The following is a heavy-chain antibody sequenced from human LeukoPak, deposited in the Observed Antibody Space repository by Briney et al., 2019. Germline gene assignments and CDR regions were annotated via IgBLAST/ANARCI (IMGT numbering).Heavy chain of an antibody. D-gene: IGHD2-15*01. J-gene: IGHJ4*02. CDR3: ASWGAYCSGGSCYYAIDY. CDR1: GGSISSYY. CDR2: IYYSGST. V-gene: IGHV4-59*01. Sequence: PSETLSLTCTVSGGSISSYYWSWIRQPPGKGLEWIGYIYYSGSTNYNPSLKSRVTISVDTSKNQFSLKLSSVTAADTAVYYCASWGAYCSGGSCYYAIDYWGQGTLVTVSS.